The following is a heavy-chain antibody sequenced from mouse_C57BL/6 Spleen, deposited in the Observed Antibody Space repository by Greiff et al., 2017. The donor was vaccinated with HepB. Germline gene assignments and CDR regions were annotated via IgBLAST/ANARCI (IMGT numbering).Heavy chain of an antibody. CDR2: IWTGRGT. D-gene: IGHD3-1*01. J-gene: IGHJ3*01. Sequence: VQLVESGPGLVAPSPSLSITCTVSGFSLTSSAISWVRQRPGKGLEWLGVIWTGRGTNYNSAIKSRLSISKDNSKSQIFLNMDSLQTDDTARYYCARVAARATWFAYWGQGTLVTVSA. CDR3: ARVAARATWFAY. CDR1: GFSLTSSA. V-gene: IGHV2-9-1*01.